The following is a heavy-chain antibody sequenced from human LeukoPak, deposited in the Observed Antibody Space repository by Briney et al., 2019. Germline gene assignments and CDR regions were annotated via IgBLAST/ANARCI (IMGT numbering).Heavy chain of an antibody. V-gene: IGHV3-21*01. CDR3: ASFRTGYSYYFDY. D-gene: IGHD3/OR15-3a*01. J-gene: IGHJ4*02. CDR1: GFTFSDYN. Sequence: GGSLRLSCAASGFTFSDYNMNWVRQTPGRGLEWVSSISPSGRSISHADSVKGRFTISRDNAKNSLYLQMSSLRAEDTAVYYCASFRTGYSYYFDYWGQGILVTVSS. CDR2: ISPSGRSI.